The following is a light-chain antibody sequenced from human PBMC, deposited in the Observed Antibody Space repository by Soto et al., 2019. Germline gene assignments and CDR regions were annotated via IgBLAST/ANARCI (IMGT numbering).Light chain of an antibody. J-gene: IGKJ2*01. Sequence: EIVLTQSPGTLSLSPGERATLSCRAIVSISSKSLAWYQQKPGQAPRLLIYGTFNRATGIPDRFSGSGSGTDFTLTISRLEPEDFAVYFCQQYGSSPYTFGQGTKLEI. CDR3: QQYGSSPYT. CDR2: GTF. CDR1: VSISSKS. V-gene: IGKV3-20*01.